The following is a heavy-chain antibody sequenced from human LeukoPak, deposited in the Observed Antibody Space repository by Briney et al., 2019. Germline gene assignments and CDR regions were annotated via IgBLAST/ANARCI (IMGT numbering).Heavy chain of an antibody. CDR1: GFTFSTYW. V-gene: IGHV3-74*01. CDR3: ARVAAAGTKGFWDY. CDR2: INVDGSST. Sequence: GGSLRLSCSASGFTFSTYWMHWVRQAPEKGLVWVSRINVDGSSTFYADSVKGRFTISRDNAKKTLYLQMNRLRAEDTAVYFCARVAAAGTKGFWDYWGQGTLVTVSS. D-gene: IGHD6-13*01. J-gene: IGHJ4*02.